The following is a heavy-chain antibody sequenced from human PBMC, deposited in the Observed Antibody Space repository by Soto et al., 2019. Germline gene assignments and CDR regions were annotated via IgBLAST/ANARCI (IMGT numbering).Heavy chain of an antibody. CDR1: GFTFGTYA. D-gene: IGHD3-22*01. CDR2: ISGSGGST. V-gene: IGHV3-23*01. Sequence: GGSLRLSCAASGFTFGTYAMSWVRQAPGKGPEWVSVISGSGGSTHYADSVKGRFTISRDNSKNTLYVQMNSLRDEDTAVYYCAKSAVVISHFYYYMDVWGKGTTVTVSS. J-gene: IGHJ6*03. CDR3: AKSAVVISHFYYYMDV.